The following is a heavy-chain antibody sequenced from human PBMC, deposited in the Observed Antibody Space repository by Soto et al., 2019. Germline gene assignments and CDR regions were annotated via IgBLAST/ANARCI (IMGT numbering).Heavy chain of an antibody. Sequence: SETLSLTCTVSGDSISSYYWSWIRQPPGKGLEWIGYIYYSGSTNYNPSLRSRVTISVDTSKNQFSLNLSSVTAADTAVYYCARLITMNDLDYWGRGTLVTVSS. CDR1: GDSISSYY. D-gene: IGHD3-22*01. J-gene: IGHJ4*02. CDR3: ARLITMNDLDY. V-gene: IGHV4-59*08. CDR2: IYYSGST.